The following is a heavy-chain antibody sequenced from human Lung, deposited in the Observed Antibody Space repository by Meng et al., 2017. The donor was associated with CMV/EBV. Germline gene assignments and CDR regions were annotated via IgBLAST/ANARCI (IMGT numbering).Heavy chain of an antibody. CDR3: ASGKYYYGSGSYYNYYYYGMDV. J-gene: IGHJ6*02. V-gene: IGHV4-59*01. Sequence: SXTXSLXXTVSGGSISSYYWSWIRQPPGKGLEWIGYIYYSGSTNYNPSLKSRVNISVDTSKNQFSLKLSSVTAADTAVYYCASGKYYYGSGSYYNYYYYGMDVWXQGTTVTVSS. CDR1: GGSISSYY. CDR2: IYYSGST. D-gene: IGHD3-10*01.